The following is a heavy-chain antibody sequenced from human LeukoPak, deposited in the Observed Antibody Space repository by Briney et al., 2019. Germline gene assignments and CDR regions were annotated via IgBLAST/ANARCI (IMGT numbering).Heavy chain of an antibody. D-gene: IGHD6-6*01. CDR2: ISGSGGST. V-gene: IGHV3-23*01. Sequence: PGGSLRPSCAASGFTFSSYAMSWVRQAPRKGLEWVSGISGSGGSTYYADSVKGRFTISRDSSKNTLYLQMNSLRAEDTAAYYCAKGGPYSSSGYFDYWGQGTLVTVSS. CDR1: GFTFSSYA. J-gene: IGHJ4*02. CDR3: AKGGPYSSSGYFDY.